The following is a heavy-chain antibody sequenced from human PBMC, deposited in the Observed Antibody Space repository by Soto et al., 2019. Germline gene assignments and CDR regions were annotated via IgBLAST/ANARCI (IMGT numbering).Heavy chain of an antibody. V-gene: IGHV3-74*01. Sequence: GGSLRLSCEASGFAFTSYWMHPFPQPPGKGLVWVAGVKSDGTTATYEDSVRGRITISIDTAKNTMYLQMNSLTTQHTAVYYCAGRVGSTFSPRPFDFWGHGTQGAV. CDR2: VKSDGTTA. D-gene: IGHD6-13*01. CDR1: GFAFTSYW. J-gene: IGHJ4*01. CDR3: AGRVGSTFSPRPFDF.